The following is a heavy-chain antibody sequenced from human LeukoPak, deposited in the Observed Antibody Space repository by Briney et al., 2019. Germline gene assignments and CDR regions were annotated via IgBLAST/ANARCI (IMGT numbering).Heavy chain of an antibody. V-gene: IGHV5-10-1*01. CDR3: AREVGATAHFDY. CDR1: GYSFTSYW. J-gene: IGHJ4*02. D-gene: IGHD1-26*01. CDR2: IDPSDSYT. Sequence: GESLRISCKGSGYSFTSYWISWVRQMPGKGLEWMGRIDPSDSYTNYSPSFQGRVTISADKSISTAYLQWSSLKASDTAMYYCAREVGATAHFDYWGQGTLVTVSS.